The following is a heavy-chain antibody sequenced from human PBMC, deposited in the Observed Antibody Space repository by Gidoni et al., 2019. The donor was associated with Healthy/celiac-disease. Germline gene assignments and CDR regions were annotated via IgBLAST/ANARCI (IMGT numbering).Heavy chain of an antibody. CDR1: GFTFSSYS. CDR2: ISSSSSTI. CDR3: ARDRTANYDFWSGYYTHYYYYGMDV. V-gene: IGHV3-48*02. Sequence: EVQLVESGGGLVQPGGSLRLSCAASGFTFSSYSMNWVRQAPGKGLGWVSYISSSSSTIYYADSVKGRFTISRDNAKNSLYLQMNSLRDEDTAVYYCARDRTANYDFWSGYYTHYYYYGMDVWGQGTTVTVSS. J-gene: IGHJ6*02. D-gene: IGHD3-3*01.